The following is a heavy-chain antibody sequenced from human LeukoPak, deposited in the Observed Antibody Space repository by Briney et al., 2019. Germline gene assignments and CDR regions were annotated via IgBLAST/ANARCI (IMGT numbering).Heavy chain of an antibody. J-gene: IGHJ4*02. Sequence: PGASLKISCKDSGYSFTTSWIGWVRQLPGKGLEWMGIIFPRDSDTRYSPSFQGQVTMSADKSISTAYLQWSSLKASDTAMYYCAKVRGSGGFVIDYWGQGTVVTVSS. CDR1: GYSFTTSW. V-gene: IGHV5-51*01. D-gene: IGHD6-19*01. CDR3: AKVRGSGGFVIDY. CDR2: IFPRDSDT.